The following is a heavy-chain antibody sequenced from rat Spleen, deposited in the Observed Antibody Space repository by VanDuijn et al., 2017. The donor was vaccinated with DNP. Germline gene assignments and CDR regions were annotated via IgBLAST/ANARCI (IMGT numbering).Heavy chain of an antibody. CDR2: ITSSGGST. CDR3: AKDMNYGGLYAMDA. D-gene: IGHD1-11*01. V-gene: IGHV5-31*01. J-gene: IGHJ4*01. Sequence: EVQLVESGGDLVQPGRSLKLSCVASGFTFNKYWMTWIRQVPGKGLEWVAAITSSGGSTYYPDSVKGRFTISRDNAKNTLYLQMESLRSEDTATYYCAKDMNYGGLYAMDAWGQGTSVTVSS. CDR1: GFTFNKYW.